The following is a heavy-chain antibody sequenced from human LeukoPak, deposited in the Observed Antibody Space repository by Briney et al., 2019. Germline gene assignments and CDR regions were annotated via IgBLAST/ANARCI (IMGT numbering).Heavy chain of an antibody. Sequence: SETLSLTCAVYGGSFSGYYWSLIRQPPGKGLEWIGEINHSGSTNYNPSLKSRVTISVDTSKNQFSLKLSSVTAADTAVYYCARGPSSSSWYKVFDYWGQGTLVTVSS. CDR3: ARGPSSSSWYKVFDY. D-gene: IGHD6-13*01. V-gene: IGHV4-34*01. CDR1: GGSFSGYY. CDR2: INHSGST. J-gene: IGHJ4*02.